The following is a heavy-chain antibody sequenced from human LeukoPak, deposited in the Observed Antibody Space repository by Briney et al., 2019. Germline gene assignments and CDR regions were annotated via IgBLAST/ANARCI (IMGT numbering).Heavy chain of an antibody. Sequence: SVKVSCKASGGTFSSYAISWVRQAPGQGLEWTGGIIPIFGTANYAQKFQGRVTITTDESTSTAYMELSSLRSEDTAVYYCARADYDYVWGGTTLDYWGQGTLVTVSS. CDR3: ARADYDYVWGGTTLDY. J-gene: IGHJ4*02. CDR2: IIPIFGTA. V-gene: IGHV1-69*05. CDR1: GGTFSSYA. D-gene: IGHD3-16*01.